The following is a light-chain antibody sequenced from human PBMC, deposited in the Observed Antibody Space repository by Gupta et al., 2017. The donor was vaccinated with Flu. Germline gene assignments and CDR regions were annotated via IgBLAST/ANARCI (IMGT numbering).Light chain of an antibody. CDR1: QNIGIY. J-gene: IGKJ1*01. V-gene: IGKV1-39*01. CDR2: FPS. Sequence: DIQVTQSPSSLSTFVVGRVTITCQTNQNIGIYLNWYQQRPGKAPKLLLHFPSPLQSGVPSRFSGGRSGTSFSLTIEKVPPGDFVTHHCQQADSLPWTFGRGTKV. CDR3: QQADSLPWT.